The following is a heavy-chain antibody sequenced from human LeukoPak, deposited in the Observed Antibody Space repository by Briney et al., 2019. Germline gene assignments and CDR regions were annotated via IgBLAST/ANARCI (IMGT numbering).Heavy chain of an antibody. CDR1: GFTFSSYS. D-gene: IGHD1-26*01. CDR3: ARDFGVGANRFDP. J-gene: IGHJ5*02. CDR2: ISSSSSYI. Sequence: GGSLRLSCAASGFTFSSYSMNWVRQAPGKGLEWVSSISSSSSYIYYADSVKGRFTISRDNAKNSLYLQMNSLRAEDTAVYYCARDFGVGANRFDPWGQGTLVTVSS. V-gene: IGHV3-21*01.